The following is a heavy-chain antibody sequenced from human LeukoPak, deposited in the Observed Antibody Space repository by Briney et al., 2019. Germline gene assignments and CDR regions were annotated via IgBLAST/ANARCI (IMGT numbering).Heavy chain of an antibody. V-gene: IGHV4-34*01. J-gene: IGHJ4*02. CDR2: INHSGST. D-gene: IGHD5-18*01. CDR3: ASWTTKYSYANY. CDR1: GGSFSGYY. Sequence: PSETLSLTCPVYGGSFSGYYWSWIRQPPGKGLEWIGEINHSGSTNYNPSLKSRVTISVDASKNQFSLKLSSVTAADTAVYYCASWTTKYSYANYWGQGTLVTVSS.